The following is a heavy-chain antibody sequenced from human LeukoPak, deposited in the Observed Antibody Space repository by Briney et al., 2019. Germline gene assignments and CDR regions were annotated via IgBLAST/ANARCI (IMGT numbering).Heavy chain of an antibody. Sequence: GASVKVACKTSGYTFTNYGMHWVRQAPRQSPEWMGWINTGNGNTKSSQKFQDRVTLTRDTSASTGYMELNSLSSEDTAVYYCARVPLHDDSRHYYPHWGQGTPVTVPS. CDR1: GYTFTNYG. D-gene: IGHD3-22*01. CDR3: ARVPLHDDSRHYYPH. J-gene: IGHJ1*01. V-gene: IGHV1-3*04. CDR2: INTGNGNT.